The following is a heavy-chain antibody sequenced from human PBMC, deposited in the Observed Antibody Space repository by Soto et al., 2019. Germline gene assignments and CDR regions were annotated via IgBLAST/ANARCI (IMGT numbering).Heavy chain of an antibody. D-gene: IGHD3-10*01. Sequence: EVQLVESGGGLVKPGGSLRLSCAASGFTFSSYSMNWVRQAPGKGLEWVSSISSSSSYIYYADSVKGRFTISRDNAKNSLYLQMNSLRAEDTAVYYCARDWGGVYYGSVSYYWGQGTLVTVSS. CDR1: GFTFSSYS. J-gene: IGHJ4*02. V-gene: IGHV3-21*01. CDR3: ARDWGGVYYGSVSYY. CDR2: ISSSSSYI.